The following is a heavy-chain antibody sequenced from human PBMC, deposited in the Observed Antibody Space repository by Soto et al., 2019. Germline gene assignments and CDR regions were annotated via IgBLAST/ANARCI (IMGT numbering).Heavy chain of an antibody. Sequence: SETLSLTCTVSGGSISSSSYYWGWIRQPPGKGLEWIGSIYYSGSTYYNPSLESRVTISVDTSKNQFSLKLSSVTAADTAVYYCARGLSSGWYRSSYYYYGMDVWGQGTTVTVSS. V-gene: IGHV4-39*01. D-gene: IGHD6-19*01. CDR3: ARGLSSGWYRSSYYYYGMDV. CDR2: IYYSGST. CDR1: GGSISSSSYY. J-gene: IGHJ6*02.